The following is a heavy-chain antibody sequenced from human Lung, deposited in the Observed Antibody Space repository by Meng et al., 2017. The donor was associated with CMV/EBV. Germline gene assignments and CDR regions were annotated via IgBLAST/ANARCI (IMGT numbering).Heavy chain of an antibody. CDR1: GFTLSSYW. D-gene: IGHD3-22*01. Sequence: GEXXKISCAASGFTLSSYWMSWVRQAPGKGLEWVANIKEDGGEKYYVDSVKGRFTISRDNAKNSLYVQMNSLRGEDTAVYYCARADRAIDYWGQGRLVTVSS. CDR3: ARADRAIDY. V-gene: IGHV3-7*01. J-gene: IGHJ4*02. CDR2: IKEDGGEK.